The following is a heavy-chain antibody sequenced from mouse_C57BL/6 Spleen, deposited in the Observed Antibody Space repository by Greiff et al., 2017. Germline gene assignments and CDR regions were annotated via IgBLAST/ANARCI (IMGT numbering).Heavy chain of an antibody. D-gene: IGHD1-1*01. CDR1: GYAFSSSW. CDR2: IYPGDGDT. CDR3: AKENYYGSSQAWFAY. V-gene: IGHV1-82*01. J-gene: IGHJ3*01. Sequence: VQGVESGPELVKPGASVKISCKASGYAFSSSWMNWVKQRPGKGLAWIGRIYPGDGDTNYNGKFKGKATLTADKSSSTAYMQLSSLTSEDSAVYVCAKENYYGSSQAWFAYWGQGTLVTVSA.